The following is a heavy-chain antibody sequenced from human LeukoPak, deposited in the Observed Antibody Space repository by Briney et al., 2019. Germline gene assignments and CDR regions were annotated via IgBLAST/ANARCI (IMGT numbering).Heavy chain of an antibody. CDR3: AKEMVRGVILHYYGMDV. D-gene: IGHD3-10*01. CDR1: GFTFSSYG. Sequence: PGGSLRLSCAASGFTFSSYGMHWVRQAPGKGLEWVAFIRYDGSNKYYADSVKGRFTISRDNSKNTLYLQMNSLRAEDTAVYYCAKEMVRGVILHYYGMDVWGQGTTATVSS. V-gene: IGHV3-30*02. CDR2: IRYDGSNK. J-gene: IGHJ6*02.